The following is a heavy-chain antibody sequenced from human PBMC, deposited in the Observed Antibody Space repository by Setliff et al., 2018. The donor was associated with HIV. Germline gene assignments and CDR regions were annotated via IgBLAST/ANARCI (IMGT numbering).Heavy chain of an antibody. J-gene: IGHJ4*02. CDR2: LIPIFGTA. D-gene: IGHD1-7*01. CDR1: GGNLRSNS. CDR3: ATALTVNLNYEPHFDY. Sequence: SVKVSCKASGGNLRSNSISWLRQAPGQGLEWMGWLIPIFGTANYAQKFQGRVTITADESTSTANMDLSSLRSEDTAMYYCATALTVNLNYEPHFDYWGQGTLVTVSS. V-gene: IGHV1-69*13.